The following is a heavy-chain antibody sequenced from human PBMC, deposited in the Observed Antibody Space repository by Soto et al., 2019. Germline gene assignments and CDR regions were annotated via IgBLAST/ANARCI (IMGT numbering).Heavy chain of an antibody. CDR3: ARARRDCSSSSCYLYYFGY. V-gene: IGHV3-64*07. Sequence: EVQLVESGGGLVQPGGSLRLSCAASGFTFTTYGIHWVRQAPGKGLGFVSAITSKGGSTYYADSVKGRFTISRDNSKNTVYLQMGSLSVEDMGVYYCARARRDCSSSSCYLYYFGYLGQGTLVTVSS. D-gene: IGHD2-2*01. CDR1: GFTFTTYG. CDR2: ITSKGGST. J-gene: IGHJ4*02.